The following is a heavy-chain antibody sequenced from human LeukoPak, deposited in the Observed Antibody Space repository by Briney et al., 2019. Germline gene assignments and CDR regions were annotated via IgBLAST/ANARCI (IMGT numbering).Heavy chain of an antibody. J-gene: IGHJ5*02. V-gene: IGHV1-69*04. CDR3: AREINRRYCSGGSCYSAFDP. CDR2: IIPIFGIA. CDR1: GGTFSSYA. D-gene: IGHD2-15*01. Sequence: GASVKVSCKASGGTFSSYAISWVRQAPGQGLEWMGRIIPIFGIANYAQKFQGRVTITADKSTSTAYMELSSLRSEDTAVYYCAREINRRYCSGGSCYSAFDPWGQGTLVTVSS.